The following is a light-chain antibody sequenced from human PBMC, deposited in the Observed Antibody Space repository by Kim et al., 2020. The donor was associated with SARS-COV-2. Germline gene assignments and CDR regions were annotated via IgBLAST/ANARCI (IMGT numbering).Light chain of an antibody. CDR1: SSDIGAYNY. Sequence: GQSVTISCTGTSSDIGAYNYVSWYQQHPGKAPKVMIYEVSKRPSGVSDRFSGSKSGNTASLTVSGLQADDEADYYCCSYAGTNNVLFGGGTKLTVL. CDR2: EVS. V-gene: IGLV2-8*01. J-gene: IGLJ2*01. CDR3: CSYAGTNNVL.